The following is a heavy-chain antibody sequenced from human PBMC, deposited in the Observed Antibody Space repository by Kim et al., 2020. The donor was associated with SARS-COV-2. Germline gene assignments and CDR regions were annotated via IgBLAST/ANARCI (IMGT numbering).Heavy chain of an antibody. Sequence: NKYYADSVKGRFTISRDNSKNTLYLQMNSLRAEDTAVYYWARERAYAFDIWGQGTMVTVSS. CDR2: NK. CDR3: ARERAYAFDI. J-gene: IGHJ3*02. V-gene: IGHV3-30-3*01. D-gene: IGHD3-16*01.